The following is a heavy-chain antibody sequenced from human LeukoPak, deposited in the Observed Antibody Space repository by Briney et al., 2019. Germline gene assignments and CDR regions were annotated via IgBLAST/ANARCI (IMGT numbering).Heavy chain of an antibody. J-gene: IGHJ4*02. CDR2: ISDSGDRT. CDR1: GFTFSSYA. V-gene: IGHV3-23*01. D-gene: IGHD3-22*01. Sequence: PGGSLRLSCAASGFTFSSYAMSWVRQAPGKGLEWVSGISDSGDRTQYADSVKGRFTISRDNSKNTLYLQMNSLRAEDTAVYYCARELGDSSGYYPFGYWGQGTLVTVSS. CDR3: ARELGDSSGYYPFGY.